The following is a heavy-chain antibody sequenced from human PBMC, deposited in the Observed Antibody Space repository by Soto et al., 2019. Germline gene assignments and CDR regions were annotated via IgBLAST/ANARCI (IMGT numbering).Heavy chain of an antibody. V-gene: IGHV4-34*01. D-gene: IGHD4-17*01. CDR2: INHSGST. CDR1: GGSFSCYY. J-gene: IGHJ6*02. CDR3: AREEYYGDYGEIYYYGMDV. Sequence: SETLYLTCAVYGGSFSCYYWSWIRQPPGKGLEWIGEINHSGSTNYNPSLKSRVTISVDTSKNQFSLKLSSVTAADTAVYYCAREEYYGDYGEIYYYGMDVWGQGTTVTVSS.